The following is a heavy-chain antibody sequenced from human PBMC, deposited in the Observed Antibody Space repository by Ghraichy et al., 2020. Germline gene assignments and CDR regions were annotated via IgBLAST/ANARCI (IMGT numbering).Heavy chain of an antibody. CDR1: GFTFSSYA. J-gene: IGHJ4*02. CDR3: AKQSEDYYYSPVAY. CDR2: LTGSGGST. D-gene: IGHD3-22*01. V-gene: IGHV3-23*01. Sequence: LSLTCAASGFTFSSYAMSWVRQAPGKGLEYVSGLTGSGGSTYYADSVKGRFTISRDNSKITLYLQMNSLRAEDTAVYYCAKQSEDYYYSPVAYWGQGTLVTVSS.